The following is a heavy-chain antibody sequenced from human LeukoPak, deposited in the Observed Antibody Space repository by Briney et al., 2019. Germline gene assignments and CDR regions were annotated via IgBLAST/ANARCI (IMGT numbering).Heavy chain of an antibody. CDR2: ISGHGGST. CDR1: GLPISGFA. CDR3: AKQSGKFDY. Sequence: GGSLRLSCVASGLPISGFAMQWGRQAPGKGLEWVSGISGHGGSTLYADSVKGRFSISRDNSKNSLYLEMSSLRAEDAAVYYCAKQSGKFDYWGQGTLLAV. V-gene: IGHV3-43*02. J-gene: IGHJ4*02.